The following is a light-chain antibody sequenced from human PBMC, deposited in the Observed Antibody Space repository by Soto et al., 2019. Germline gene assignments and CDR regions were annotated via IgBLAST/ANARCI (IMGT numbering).Light chain of an antibody. V-gene: IGKV1-5*03. CDR3: QQYNSYTS. Sequence: DVQMTQSPSTLSAFIGDRVTITCRASQSISSWLAWYQQKPGKAPKLLIYKASTLESGVPSRFSGSGSGTEFALTIRSLQPDDSASYYCQQYNSYTSFGQGTKLEIK. CDR2: KAS. CDR1: QSISSW. J-gene: IGKJ2*01.